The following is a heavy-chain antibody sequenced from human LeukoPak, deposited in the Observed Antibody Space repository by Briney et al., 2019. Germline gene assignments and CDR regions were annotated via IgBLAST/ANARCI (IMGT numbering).Heavy chain of an antibody. J-gene: IGHJ4*02. CDR3: ASSVEAAMLIDY. CDR2: IWNDGSNK. Sequence: PGRSLRLSSAASGFTFSSHGMHWVRQAPGKGPEWMAVIWNDGSNKYYADTVKGRFTISRENSKNTLYLQMNSLRAEDTAVYYCASSVEAAMLIDYWGQGTLVTVSS. D-gene: IGHD5-18*01. CDR1: GFTFSSHG. V-gene: IGHV3-33*01.